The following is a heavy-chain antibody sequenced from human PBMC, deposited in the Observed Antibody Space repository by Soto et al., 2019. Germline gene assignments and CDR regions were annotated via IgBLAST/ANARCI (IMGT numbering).Heavy chain of an antibody. V-gene: IGHV1-3*01. J-gene: IGHJ5*02. Sequence: ASVKVSFKASGYTFTSYAMHWLRQAPGQRLEWMGWINAGNGNTKYSQKFQGRVTITRDTSASTAYMELSSLRSEDTAVYYCARGRGIAAAGNNWFDPWGQGTLVTVSS. D-gene: IGHD6-13*01. CDR2: INAGNGNT. CDR3: ARGRGIAAAGNNWFDP. CDR1: GYTFTSYA.